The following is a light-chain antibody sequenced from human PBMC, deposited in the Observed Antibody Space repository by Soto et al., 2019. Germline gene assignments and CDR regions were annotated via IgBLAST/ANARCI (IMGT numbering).Light chain of an antibody. J-gene: IGKJ2*01. CDR3: QQYNSYPYT. V-gene: IGKV1-5*03. CDR2: KAS. CDR1: QSISSW. Sequence: DIQMTQSPSTLSASVGDRVTITGRASQSISSWLAWYHQKPGKAPKLLIYKASSLESGVPSRFSGSGSGTEVTLTISSLQPDDFATYYCQQYNSYPYTFGQGTKLEIK.